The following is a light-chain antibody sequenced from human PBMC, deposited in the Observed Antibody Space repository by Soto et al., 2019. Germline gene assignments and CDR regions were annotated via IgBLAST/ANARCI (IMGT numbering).Light chain of an antibody. J-gene: IGLJ2*01. CDR3: SSYRGDNTVV. CDR2: EVS. Sequence: QSALTQPASVSGSPGQSVTMSCSGTSSDVGGYNRVSWYQQPPGTAPKVLIYEVSNRPSGVPDLFSGSKSGNTASLTISGLQAEDEADYYCSSYRGDNTVVFGGGTKLTVL. CDR1: SSDVGGYNR. V-gene: IGLV2-18*02.